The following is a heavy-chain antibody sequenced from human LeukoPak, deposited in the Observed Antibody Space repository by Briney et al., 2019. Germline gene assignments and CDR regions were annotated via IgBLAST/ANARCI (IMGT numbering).Heavy chain of an antibody. CDR3: ARGPSPSGLGYCSSTSCFYFDY. J-gene: IGHJ4*02. D-gene: IGHD2-2*01. CDR2: INHSGNT. V-gene: IGHV4-34*01. CDR1: GGSFSGYY. Sequence: SETLSLTCAVYGGSFSGYYWSWIRQPPGKGLEWIGEINHSGNTNYNPSLKSRVTISVDTSKNQFSLKLSSVTAADTAVYYCARGPSPSGLGYCSSTSCFYFDYWGQGNLVTVSS.